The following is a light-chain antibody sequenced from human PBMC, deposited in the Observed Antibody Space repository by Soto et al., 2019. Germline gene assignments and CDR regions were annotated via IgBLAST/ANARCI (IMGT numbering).Light chain of an antibody. V-gene: IGKV1-9*01. CDR1: QDVSDF. J-gene: IGKJ5*01. Sequence: DIQITLSPSSLPASVGDRVTITCRASQDVSDFLAWYQHPPGKAPNLLIYGGYTLQSGVPSRFSGSGSGTEFSLTITGLQPEDFVTYYCQYLNGASPFTFGQGTRLEIK. CDR2: GGY. CDR3: QYLNGASPFT.